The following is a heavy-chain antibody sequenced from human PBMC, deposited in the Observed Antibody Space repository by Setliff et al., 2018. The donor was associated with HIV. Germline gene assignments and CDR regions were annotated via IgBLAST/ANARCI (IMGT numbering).Heavy chain of an antibody. CDR1: GGSISSSNW. J-gene: IGHJ4*02. CDR2: IYHSGRT. Sequence: PSETLSLTCAVAGGSISSSNWWSWVRQPPGKGLEWIGEIYHSGRTNYNPSLKSRVTISVDKSKNQFSLKMSSVTAADTAVYYCARDGLPTPYYFDYWGQGTLVTVSS. CDR3: ARDGLPTPYYFDY. V-gene: IGHV4-4*02.